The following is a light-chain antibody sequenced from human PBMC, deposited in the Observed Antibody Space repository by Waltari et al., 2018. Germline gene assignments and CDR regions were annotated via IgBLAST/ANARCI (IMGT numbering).Light chain of an antibody. CDR3: ATWDGSLSGVV. V-gene: IGLV1-47*01. J-gene: IGLJ2*01. Sequence: QSVLTQPPSASGTPGQRVTISCSGSSSNIGNNYVYWYQQLPKTAPKLLIYRNNQRPSGVPDRFSGSKSGTSASLAISGLRSEDEADYYCATWDGSLSGVVFGGGTKLTVL. CDR2: RNN. CDR1: SSNIGNNY.